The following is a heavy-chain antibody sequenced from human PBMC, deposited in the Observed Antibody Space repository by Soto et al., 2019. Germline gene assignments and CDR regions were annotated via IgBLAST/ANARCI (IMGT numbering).Heavy chain of an antibody. J-gene: IGHJ4*02. V-gene: IGHV4-34*01. CDR2: INHSGST. CDR1: GGSFSGYY. CDR3: ARDGGAAAGRPFDY. D-gene: IGHD6-13*01. Sequence: QVQLQQWGAGLLKPSETLSLTCAVYGGSFSGYYWSWIRQPPGKGLEWIGKINHSGSTNYNPSLKSRVTISVDTSKNQFSLKLSSVTAADTAVYYCARDGGAAAGRPFDYWGQGTLVTVSS.